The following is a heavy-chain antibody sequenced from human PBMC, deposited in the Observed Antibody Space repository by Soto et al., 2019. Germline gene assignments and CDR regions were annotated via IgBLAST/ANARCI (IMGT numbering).Heavy chain of an antibody. CDR2: IYYSGRT. J-gene: IGHJ4*02. Sequence: SGTLSLTCNVSGGSISTEEWSCFRQPPGKGLEWIGYIYYSGRTNYTPSLKSRVTISVDTSKNQFSLKLGSVTAADTAVYYCARHYVYYFDYWGQGTLVTVSS. CDR1: GGSISTEE. V-gene: IGHV4-59*08. D-gene: IGHD3-16*01. CDR3: ARHYVYYFDY.